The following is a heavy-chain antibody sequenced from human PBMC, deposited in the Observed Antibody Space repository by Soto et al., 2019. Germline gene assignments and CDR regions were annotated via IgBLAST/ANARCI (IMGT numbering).Heavy chain of an antibody. V-gene: IGHV1-18*01. CDR2: ISAYNGNT. CDR3: ARDGYCSGGSCYPAPWAHNWFDP. Sequence: ASVKVSCKASGYTFTSYGISWVRQAPGQGLEWMGWISAYNGNTNYAQKLKGKVTITTDTSTSKTKKKLRNLKSDDTAVYYCARDGYCSGGSCYPAPWAHNWFDPWGQGTLVTVSS. J-gene: IGHJ5*02. CDR1: GYTFTSYG. D-gene: IGHD2-15*01.